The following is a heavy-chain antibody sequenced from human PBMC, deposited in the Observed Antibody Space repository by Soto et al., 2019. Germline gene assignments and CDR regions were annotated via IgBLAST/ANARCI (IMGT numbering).Heavy chain of an antibody. D-gene: IGHD1-20*01. V-gene: IGHV4-34*01. J-gene: IGHJ6*03. CDR2: INHSGST. Sequence: SETLSLTCAVYGGSSSGYYWSWIRQPPGKGLEWIGEINHSGSTNYNPSLKSRVTISVDTSKNQFSLKLSSVTAADTAVYYCARKYKSDYYMDVWGKGTTVTVSS. CDR1: GGSSSGYY. CDR3: ARKYKSDYYMDV.